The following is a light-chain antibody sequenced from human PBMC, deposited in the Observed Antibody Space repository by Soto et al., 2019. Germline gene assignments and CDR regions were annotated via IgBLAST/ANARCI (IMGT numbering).Light chain of an antibody. J-gene: IGKJ1*01. CDR3: QHYNNWPPWT. CDR1: QSVSSN. V-gene: IGKV3-15*01. CDR2: GAS. Sequence: EIVMTQSPVTLSVSPGERATLSCRASQSVSSNLAWYQQKPGRAPRLLIYGASTRATGVPARFSGSGSGTEFTLTISSLQSEDFAVYYCQHYNNWPPWTFGQGTKVEIK.